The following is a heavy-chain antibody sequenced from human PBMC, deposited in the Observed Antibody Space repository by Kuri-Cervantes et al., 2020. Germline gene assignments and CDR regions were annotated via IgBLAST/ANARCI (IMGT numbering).Heavy chain of an antibody. CDR3: ARVSPSGGDAFDI. J-gene: IGHJ3*02. Sequence: GESLKISCVVSGFTLSNYWMSWVRQAPGKGLEWAASRKQDGSETYYVDSVEGRFTISRDNDKNSLYLQMNSLRAEDTAVYYCARVSPSGGDAFDIWGQGTVVTVSS. CDR2: RKQDGSET. CDR1: GFTLSNYW. V-gene: IGHV3-7*02. D-gene: IGHD3-3*01.